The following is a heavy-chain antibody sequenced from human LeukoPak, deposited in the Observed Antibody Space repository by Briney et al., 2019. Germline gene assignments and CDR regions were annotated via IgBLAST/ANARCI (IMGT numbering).Heavy chain of an antibody. CDR1: Y. CDR2: IYYSGST. V-gene: IGHV4-30-4*08. D-gene: IGHD5-18*01. CDR3: ARSDTAMVYFDY. Sequence: YMSWVRQPPGKGLEWIGYIYYSGSTYYNPSLKSRVAISVDMSKNQFSLKLSSVTAADTAVYYCARSDTAMVYFDYWGQGSLVTVSS. J-gene: IGHJ4*02.